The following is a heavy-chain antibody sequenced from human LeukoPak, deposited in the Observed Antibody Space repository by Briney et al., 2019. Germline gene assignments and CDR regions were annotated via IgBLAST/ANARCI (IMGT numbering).Heavy chain of an antibody. Sequence: GASVKVSCTASGYTFTGYYMHWVRQAPGQGLEWMGWINANSGGTNYAQKFQGRVTMTRDTSISTAYMELSRLRSDDTAVYYCASGYSYGSSWFDPWGQGTLVTVSS. V-gene: IGHV1-2*02. CDR1: GYTFTGYY. D-gene: IGHD5-18*01. CDR3: ASGYSYGSSWFDP. J-gene: IGHJ5*02. CDR2: INANSGGT.